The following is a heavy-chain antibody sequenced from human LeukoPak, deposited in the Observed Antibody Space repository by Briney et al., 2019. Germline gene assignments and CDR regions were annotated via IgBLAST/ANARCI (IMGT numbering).Heavy chain of an antibody. Sequence: GGSLRLSCAASGFTFSIYAMHWVRQAPGKGLEWVAVISNDGSDKYYADSVKGRFTISRDNAKNSLFLQMNSLRAEDTAVYYCARVLRYCSGGNCYSGGLGYMDVWGKGTTVTISS. D-gene: IGHD2-15*01. CDR2: ISNDGSDK. CDR3: ARVLRYCSGGNCYSGGLGYMDV. CDR1: GFTFSIYA. V-gene: IGHV3-30*04. J-gene: IGHJ6*03.